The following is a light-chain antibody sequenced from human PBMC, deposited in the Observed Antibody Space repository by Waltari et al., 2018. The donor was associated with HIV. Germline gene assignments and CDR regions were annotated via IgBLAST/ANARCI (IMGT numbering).Light chain of an antibody. Sequence: QSALTQPRSVSGSPGQSVTISCTGTSSDVGDYNYASWYQQHPGKAPRLMIYDVNERPSGVPDRFSGSKSGITASLTMSGLQAEDEADYYCCSYAGTYTFVFGTGTKVTVL. CDR1: SSDVGDYNY. CDR3: CSYAGTYTFV. V-gene: IGLV2-11*01. J-gene: IGLJ1*01. CDR2: DVN.